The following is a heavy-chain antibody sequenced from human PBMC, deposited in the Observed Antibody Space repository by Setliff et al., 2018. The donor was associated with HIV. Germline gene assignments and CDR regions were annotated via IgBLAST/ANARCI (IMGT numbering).Heavy chain of an antibody. CDR3: ARDPIDYGDSPFDY. J-gene: IGHJ4*02. CDR1: GFIFGDYA. D-gene: IGHD4-17*01. Sequence: GGSLRLSCTTSGFIFGDYAMTWVRQAPGKGLECVGFIRSKSYSATTEYAASVKGRFIISRDDSKGIAYLQMNSLRTEDTAVYYCARDPIDYGDSPFDYWGQGTLVTVSS. V-gene: IGHV3-49*04. CDR2: IRSKSYSATT.